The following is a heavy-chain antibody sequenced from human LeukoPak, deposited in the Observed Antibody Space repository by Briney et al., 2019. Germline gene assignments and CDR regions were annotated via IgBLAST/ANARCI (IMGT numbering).Heavy chain of an antibody. CDR3: ARVDTPSIAAFYDAFDI. V-gene: IGHV4-39*07. Sequence: PSETLSLSCTVSGDSISSNSYYWGWIRQPPGKGLEWIGSIFYGGNTYYSPSPKSRVTISVDTSKNQFSLRLSSVTAADTAVYYCARVDTPSIAAFYDAFDIWGQGTMVTVSS. CDR2: IFYGGNT. D-gene: IGHD6-6*01. J-gene: IGHJ3*02. CDR1: GDSISSNSYY.